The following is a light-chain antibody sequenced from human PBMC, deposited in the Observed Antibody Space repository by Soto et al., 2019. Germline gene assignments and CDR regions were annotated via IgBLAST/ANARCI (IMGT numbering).Light chain of an antibody. J-gene: IGKJ1*01. Sequence: SPGERATLSCRASETVRSNLAWYQQKPGQAPRLLIYAASTRATGIPARFIGNGSGTEFTLTISSLQSEDFAVYYCQQYNNWWTFGQGTKVDIK. CDR2: AAS. V-gene: IGKV3D-15*01. CDR3: QQYNNWWT. CDR1: ETVRSN.